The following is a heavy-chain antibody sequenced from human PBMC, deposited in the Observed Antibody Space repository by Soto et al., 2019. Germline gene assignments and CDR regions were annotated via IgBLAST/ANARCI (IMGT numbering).Heavy chain of an antibody. CDR2: MSHSGGT. J-gene: IGHJ3*02. Sequence: QVQLQQWGAGLLKPSETLSLTCAVYGGFVSSGNYYWSWIRQPPGKGLEWIGEMSHSGGTHFNPSLKSRVTISVDTSKNQFSLKMSSVTAADTALYYCVRVERGTATTVVDAFDIWGPGTMVTVSS. CDR1: GGFVSSGNYY. CDR3: VRVERGTATTVVDAFDI. V-gene: IGHV4-34*01. D-gene: IGHD1-1*01.